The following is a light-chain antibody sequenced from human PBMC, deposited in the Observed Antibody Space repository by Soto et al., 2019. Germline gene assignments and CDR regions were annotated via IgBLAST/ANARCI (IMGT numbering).Light chain of an antibody. J-gene: IGLJ2*01. V-gene: IGLV3-1*01. Sequence: SYELTQPPSVSVSPGQTANITCSGDKLGDKYACWYQQKPGQSPVLVIYQDSKRPSGIPERFSGSNSGNTATLTISGTQAMDEADYYCQAWDSSIAVFGGGT. CDR1: KLGDKY. CDR2: QDS. CDR3: QAWDSSIAV.